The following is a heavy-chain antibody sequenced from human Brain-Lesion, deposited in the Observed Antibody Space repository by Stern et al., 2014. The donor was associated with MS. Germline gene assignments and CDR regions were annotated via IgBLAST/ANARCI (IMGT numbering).Heavy chain of an antibody. J-gene: IGHJ4*02. CDR3: ATYYYDSTGYNDF. CDR2: INPKRGGP. Sequence: VQLVESGAEVKKPGASVKVSCKASGYTFTGYYMPWVRQAPGQGLEWMGWINPKRGGPQYAQKFQGLATMTRDTSINPAYMGRSRLRSDDTAVYYCATYYYDSTGYNDFWGQGTLVTVSS. D-gene: IGHD3-22*01. CDR1: GYTFTGYY. V-gene: IGHV1-2*04.